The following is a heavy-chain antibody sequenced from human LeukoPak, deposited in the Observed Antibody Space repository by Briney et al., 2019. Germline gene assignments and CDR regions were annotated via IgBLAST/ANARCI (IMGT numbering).Heavy chain of an antibody. J-gene: IGHJ6*02. Sequence: QPGRSLRLSCAASGFTFSSYAMHWVRQAPGKGLEWLAVISNDAYTQYYSDSVKGRFTISRDNSKNTLYLDMNSLRHEDTAVYYCAGDRFPTRYYYGMDVWGQGTTVTVSS. CDR2: ISNDAYTQ. V-gene: IGHV3-30*04. D-gene: IGHD3-10*01. CDR3: AGDRFPTRYYYGMDV. CDR1: GFTFSSYA.